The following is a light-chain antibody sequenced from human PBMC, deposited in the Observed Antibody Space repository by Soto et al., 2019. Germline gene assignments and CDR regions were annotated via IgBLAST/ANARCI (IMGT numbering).Light chain of an antibody. Sequence: EIVMTQSPATLSVSPGERATLSCRASQTVRSNLAWYRQKPGQAPRLLIYGASTRATGIPARFSGSGSGTECTLTISSLQSEDFAVYYCQQYNNWPPYAIGQGTRLEIK. CDR1: QTVRSN. J-gene: IGKJ2*01. CDR3: QQYNNWPPYA. V-gene: IGKV3-15*01. CDR2: GAS.